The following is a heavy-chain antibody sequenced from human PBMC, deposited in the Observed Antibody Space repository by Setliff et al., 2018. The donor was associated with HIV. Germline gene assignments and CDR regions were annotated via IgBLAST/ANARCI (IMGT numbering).Heavy chain of an antibody. CDR2: MNPNSGNT. J-gene: IGHJ3*02. CDR3: ARGGWSYNFWSGYAFDI. Sequence: ASVKVSCKASGYTFIHYYIHWVRQATGQGLEWMGWMNPNSGNTGYAQKFQGRVTMTRNTSISTAYMELSSLRSEDTAVYYCARGGWSYNFWSGYAFDIWGQGTMVTVSS. CDR1: GYTFIHYY. D-gene: IGHD3-3*01. V-gene: IGHV1-8*02.